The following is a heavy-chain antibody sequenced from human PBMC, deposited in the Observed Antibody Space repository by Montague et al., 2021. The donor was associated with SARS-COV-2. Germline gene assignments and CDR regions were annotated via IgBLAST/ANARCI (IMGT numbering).Heavy chain of an antibody. CDR3: ARGKGRSPDAFDI. CDR2: IYYSGNP. V-gene: IGHV4-59*01. CDR1: GGSISTYY. Sequence: SETLSLTSTVSGGSISTYYWSWIRQSPGKGLEWIGYIYYSGNPNYNPSLTSRLSMSVDTSKNQFSLELSSVTAADTAVFFCARGKGRSPDAFDIWGQGITVTVSS. D-gene: IGHD2-15*01. J-gene: IGHJ3*02.